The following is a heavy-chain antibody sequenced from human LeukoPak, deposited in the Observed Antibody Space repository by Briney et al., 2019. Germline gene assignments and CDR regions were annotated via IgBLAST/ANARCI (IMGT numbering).Heavy chain of an antibody. CDR2: INPNSGGT. Sequence: ASVKVSCKASGYTSTDYYMHWVRQAPGQRLEWMGWINPNSGGTNYAQKFQGRVTMTRDTSISTAYMELSRLRSDDTAVYYCARGYQVAAAGMDVWGQGTTVTVSS. D-gene: IGHD6-13*01. V-gene: IGHV1-2*02. CDR3: ARGYQVAAAGMDV. J-gene: IGHJ6*02. CDR1: GYTSTDYY.